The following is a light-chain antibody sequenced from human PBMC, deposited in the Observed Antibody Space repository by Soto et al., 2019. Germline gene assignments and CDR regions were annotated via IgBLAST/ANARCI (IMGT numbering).Light chain of an antibody. CDR3: QQRSNWPPLIS. V-gene: IGKV3-11*01. J-gene: IGKJ5*01. Sequence: NVFAQSPDTPCLSPGERATLSCRASQSVTTYLAWYQQKPGQAPRLLIYDASNRATGIPARFSGSGSGTDFTLTISSLEPEDFAVYYCQQRSNWPPLISFGQGTRLEIK. CDR1: QSVTTY. CDR2: DAS.